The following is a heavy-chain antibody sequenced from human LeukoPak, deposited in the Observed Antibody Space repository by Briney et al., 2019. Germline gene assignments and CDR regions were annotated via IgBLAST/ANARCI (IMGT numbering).Heavy chain of an antibody. CDR1: GGSISSYY. CDR3: ARVRGGSSWYPAIWFDP. CDR2: IYTSGST. J-gene: IGHJ5*02. V-gene: IGHV4-4*07. Sequence: PSETLSLTCTVSGGSISSYYWSWIRQPAGKGLEWIGRIYTSGSTNYNPSLKSRVTISVDTSKNQFSLKLSSVTAADTAVYYCARVRGGSSWYPAIWFDPWGQGTLVTVSS. D-gene: IGHD6-13*01.